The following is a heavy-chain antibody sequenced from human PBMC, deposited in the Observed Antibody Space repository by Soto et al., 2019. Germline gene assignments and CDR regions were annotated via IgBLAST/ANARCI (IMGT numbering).Heavy chain of an antibody. D-gene: IGHD3-10*01. CDR3: AGVHRRILLWFGDQPSDAFDI. CDR1: GYTFTSYA. J-gene: IGHJ3*02. V-gene: IGHV1-3*01. CDR2: INAGNGNT. Sequence: GSSVNVSCKASGYTFTSYAMHWVRQAPGQRLEWMGWINAGNGNTKYSQKFQGRVTITRETTASTANIEKTSLRSKDTAVYYCAGVHRRILLWFGDQPSDAFDIWGQGTMVTVSS.